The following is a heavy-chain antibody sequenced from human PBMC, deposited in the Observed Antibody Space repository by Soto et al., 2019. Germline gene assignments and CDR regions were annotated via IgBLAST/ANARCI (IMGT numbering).Heavy chain of an antibody. CDR1: GGSISSYY. CDR2: IYYSGGT. V-gene: IGHV4-59*01. CDR3: ASVSGVDFDS. D-gene: IGHD7-27*01. J-gene: IGHJ4*02. Sequence: QVQLQESGPGLVKPSETLSLTCTVSGGSISSYYWSWIRQPPGKGLEWIGYIYYSGGTNYNPSLKRRVTIAVDTSKNQFALKLRSVTAADTGVYYGASVSGVDFDSWGQGTLVTVSS.